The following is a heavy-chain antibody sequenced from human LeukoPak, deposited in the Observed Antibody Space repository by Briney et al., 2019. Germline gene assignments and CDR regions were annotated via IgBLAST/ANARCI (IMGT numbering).Heavy chain of an antibody. CDR1: GFTFSSYG. CDR2: ISGSGGST. V-gene: IGHV3-23*01. J-gene: IGHJ4*02. D-gene: IGHD4-17*01. CDR3: ARVVDHDYGDYYLDY. Sequence: GGSLRLSCAASGFTFSSYGMSWVRQAPGKGLEWVSAISGSGGSTYYADSVKGRFTISRDNSKNTLYLQMNSLRAEDTAVYYCARVVDHDYGDYYLDYWGQGTLVTVSS.